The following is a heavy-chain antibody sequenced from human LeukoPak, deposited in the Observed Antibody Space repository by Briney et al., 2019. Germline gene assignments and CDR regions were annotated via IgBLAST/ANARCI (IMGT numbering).Heavy chain of an antibody. CDR1: GFTFSSYW. J-gene: IGHJ4*02. D-gene: IGHD3-22*01. Sequence: GGSLRLSCAASGFTFSSYWMTWVRQAPGKGLEWVANIIQDGSRKSYVDSVKGRFTISRDNAKNSLYLQMNSLRAEDTAVYYCATPLDYYDSSGYHQGGDWGQGTLITVSS. CDR3: ATPLDYYDSSGYHQGGD. V-gene: IGHV3-7*03. CDR2: IIQDGSRK.